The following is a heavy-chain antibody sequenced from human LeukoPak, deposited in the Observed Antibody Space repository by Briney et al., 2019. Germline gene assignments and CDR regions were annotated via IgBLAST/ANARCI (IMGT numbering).Heavy chain of an antibody. V-gene: IGHV1-18*01. Sequence: GASVKVSCKASGYTFTSYGISWVRQAPGQGLEWMGWIGAYNGNTNYAQKLQGRVTMTTDTSTSTAYMELRSLKSDDTAVYYCASTPYYDSSGYYYVFDYWGQGTLVTVSS. D-gene: IGHD3-22*01. CDR3: ASTPYYDSSGYYYVFDY. J-gene: IGHJ4*02. CDR2: IGAYNGNT. CDR1: GYTFTSYG.